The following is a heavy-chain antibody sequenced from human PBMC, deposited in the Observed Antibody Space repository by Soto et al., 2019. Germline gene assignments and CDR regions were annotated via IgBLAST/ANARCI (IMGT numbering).Heavy chain of an antibody. CDR2: IYYSGST. Sequence: SETLSLTCTVSGGSISSYYWSWIRQPPGKGLEWIGYIYYSGSTNYNPSLKSRVTISVDTSKNQFSLKLSSVTAADTAVYYCASTDSSGITSYFDYWGQGTLVTVSS. V-gene: IGHV4-59*08. CDR3: ASTDSSGITSYFDY. CDR1: GGSISSYY. J-gene: IGHJ4*02. D-gene: IGHD3-22*01.